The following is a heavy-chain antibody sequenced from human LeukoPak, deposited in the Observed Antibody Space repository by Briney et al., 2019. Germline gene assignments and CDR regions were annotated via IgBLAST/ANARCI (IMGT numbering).Heavy chain of an antibody. Sequence: GGSLRLSCAASGFTFSRYWMHRVRQAPGKGLVWVSRIGDDGSTTAYADSVKGRFTISRDNAKNTLYLQMNSLRAEDTAVYYCARASRGNWFDTWGQGTLVTVSS. CDR2: IGDDGSTT. CDR3: ARASRGNWFDT. J-gene: IGHJ5*02. V-gene: IGHV3-74*01. D-gene: IGHD3-10*01. CDR1: GFTFSRYW.